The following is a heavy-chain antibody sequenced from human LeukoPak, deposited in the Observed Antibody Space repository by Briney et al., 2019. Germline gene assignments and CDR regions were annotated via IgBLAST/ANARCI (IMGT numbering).Heavy chain of an antibody. CDR1: GFTFSDYY. CDR2: ISGSGNTI. D-gene: IGHD6-13*01. V-gene: IGHV3-11*01. CDR3: ARDLEQQMVLGRFDP. Sequence: PGGSLRLSCAASGFTFSDYYMNWIRQAPGMGLEWISYISGSGNTIYQADSVKGRFTISRDNAKNSLFLQMNSLRADDTAVYYCARDLEQQMVLGRFDPWGQGTLVIVSS. J-gene: IGHJ5*02.